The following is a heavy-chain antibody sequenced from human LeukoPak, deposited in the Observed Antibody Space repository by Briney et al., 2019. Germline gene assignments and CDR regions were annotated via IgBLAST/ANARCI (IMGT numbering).Heavy chain of an antibody. CDR2: ISYDGSNK. CDR1: GFTFSSYG. Sequence: GGSLRLSCAASGFTFSSYGMHWVRQAPGKGLEWVAVISYDGSNKYYADSVKGRFTISRDNSKNTLYLQMNSLRAEDTAVYYCAKGDRNYDFWSGYYGHWGQRTLVTVSS. V-gene: IGHV3-30*18. J-gene: IGHJ4*02. CDR3: AKGDRNYDFWSGYYGH. D-gene: IGHD3-3*01.